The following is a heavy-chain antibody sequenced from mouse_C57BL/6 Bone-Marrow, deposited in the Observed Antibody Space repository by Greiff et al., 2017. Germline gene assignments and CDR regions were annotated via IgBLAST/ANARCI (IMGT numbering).Heavy chain of an antibody. Sequence: EVKLLESGPGLVKPSQTVFLTCTVTGISITTGNYRWSWIRQFPGNKLEWIGYIYYSGTITYNPSLTSRTTITRDTPKNQFFLEMNSLTAEDTATYYCARERAYYSNYDYAMDDWGQGTSVTVSS. CDR1: GISITTGNYR. V-gene: IGHV3-5*01. J-gene: IGHJ4*01. CDR2: IYYSGTI. D-gene: IGHD2-5*01. CDR3: ARERAYYSNYDYAMDD.